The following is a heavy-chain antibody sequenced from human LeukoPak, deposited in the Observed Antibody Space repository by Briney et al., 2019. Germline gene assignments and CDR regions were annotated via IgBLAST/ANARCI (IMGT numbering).Heavy chain of an antibody. CDR2: IYPGDSDT. Sequence: GESLKISCKGSGYSFTSYWIGWVRQMPGKGLEWMGIIYPGDSDTRYSPSFQGQVTISADKFISTAYLQWSSLKASDTAMYYCARQLGYGSGSYYIRSYFDYWGQGTLVTVSS. J-gene: IGHJ4*02. D-gene: IGHD3-10*01. CDR3: ARQLGYGSGSYYIRSYFDY. V-gene: IGHV5-51*01. CDR1: GYSFTSYW.